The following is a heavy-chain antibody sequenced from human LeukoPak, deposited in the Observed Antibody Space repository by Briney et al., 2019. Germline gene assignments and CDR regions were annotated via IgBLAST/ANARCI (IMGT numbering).Heavy chain of an antibody. CDR2: MNPNSGNT. V-gene: IGHV1-8*01. J-gene: IGHJ4*02. D-gene: IGHD6-19*01. Sequence: ASVKVFCTASGYTFTNNDINWVRQATGQGLEWLGWMNPNSGNTGYAQKFQGRVTMTRNTSINTAYMELSSLKSEDTAVYYCARGREYRSGPGFDYWAQGTLVTVSS. CDR3: ARGREYRSGPGFDY. CDR1: GYTFTNND.